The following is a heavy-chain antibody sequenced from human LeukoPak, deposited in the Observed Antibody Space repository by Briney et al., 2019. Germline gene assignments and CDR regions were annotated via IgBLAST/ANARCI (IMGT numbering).Heavy chain of an antibody. CDR2: IYTSGST. D-gene: IGHD2-2*01. V-gene: IGHV4-4*07. Sequence: PSETLSLTCAVYGGSFSGYYWSWIRQPAGKGLEWIGRIYTSGSTNYNPSLKSRVTMSVDTSKNQFSLKLSSVTAADTAVYYCARDLTPAVDSYMDVWGKGTTVTVSS. J-gene: IGHJ6*03. CDR3: ARDLTPAVDSYMDV. CDR1: GGSFSGYY.